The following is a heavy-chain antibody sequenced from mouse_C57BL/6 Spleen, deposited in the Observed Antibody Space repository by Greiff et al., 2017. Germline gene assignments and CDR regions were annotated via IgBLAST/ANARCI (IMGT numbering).Heavy chain of an antibody. J-gene: IGHJ1*03. CDR3: ARSDDFYWYFDV. CDR2: IDPSDSYT. Sequence: QVQLQQPGAELVMPGASVKLSCKASGYTFTSYWMHWVKQRPGQGLEWIGEIDPSDSYTNYNQKFKGKSTLPVDKSSSTAYMQLSSLTSEDSAVYYCARSDDFYWYFDVWGTGTTVTVSS. CDR1: GYTFTSYW. V-gene: IGHV1-69*01.